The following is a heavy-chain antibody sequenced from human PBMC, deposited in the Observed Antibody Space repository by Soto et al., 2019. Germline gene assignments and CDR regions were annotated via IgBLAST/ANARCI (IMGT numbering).Heavy chain of an antibody. D-gene: IGHD6-13*01. CDR3: ASGASRWYPYFFDS. CDR2: IIPYYNTL. J-gene: IGHJ4*02. CDR1: EGTFNSYA. Sequence: ASVNVSCEASEGTFNSYAIAWVRQAPGQVLEWMGGIIPYYNTLNYAQKFQDRVTITADDSTNTVYMELSSLRSDDTAVYFCASGASRWYPYFFDSWAQGTLVTVSS. V-gene: IGHV1-69*13.